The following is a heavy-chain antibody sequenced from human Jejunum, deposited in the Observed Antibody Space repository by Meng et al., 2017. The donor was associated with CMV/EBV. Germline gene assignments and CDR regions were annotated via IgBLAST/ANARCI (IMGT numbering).Heavy chain of an antibody. CDR2: VSYSGNT. V-gene: IGHV4-59*01. J-gene: IGHJ4*02. CDR1: RGSITYNS. CDR3: ARWSGPGTDPSVDY. Sequence: VSRGSITYNSWSWIRQSPRKGLEWIGSVSYSGNTNYNPSLRSRVRISMDTSENQFSLKVTSVSAGDTAIYYCARWSGPGTDPSVDYWGQGTLVTSPQ. D-gene: IGHD3-10*01.